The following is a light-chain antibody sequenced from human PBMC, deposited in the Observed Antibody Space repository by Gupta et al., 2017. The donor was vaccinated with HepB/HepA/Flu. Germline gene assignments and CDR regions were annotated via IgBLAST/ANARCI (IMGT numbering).Light chain of an antibody. CDR3: QTWGTGMV. J-gene: IGLJ3*02. CDR2: VNNDGSH. CDR1: SGHSSYV. V-gene: IGLV4-69*01. Sequence: QLVLTQSPSASAPLGASVKLTCTLSSGHSSYVIAWHQQQPEKGPRYLMKVNNDGSHNKGDGIPDRFSGTASGAERYLTISSLESEDEADYYCQTWGTGMVFGGGTKLTVL.